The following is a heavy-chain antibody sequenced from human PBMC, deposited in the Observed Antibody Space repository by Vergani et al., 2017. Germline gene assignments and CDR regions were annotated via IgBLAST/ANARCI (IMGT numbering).Heavy chain of an antibody. D-gene: IGHD3-10*01. V-gene: IGHV3-30-3*01. CDR2: ISYDGSKE. J-gene: IGHJ4*02. Sequence: VQLLESGGGVVQPGRSLRLSCAASGFIFSSYCMNWVRQAPGKGLEWVAVISYDGSKEYYAESVKGRFTISRDNSKNTLYLQMNSLRAEDTAVYYCAKDTKRITMARGVRWGQGTLVTVSS. CDR3: AKDTKRITMARGVR. CDR1: GFIFSSYC.